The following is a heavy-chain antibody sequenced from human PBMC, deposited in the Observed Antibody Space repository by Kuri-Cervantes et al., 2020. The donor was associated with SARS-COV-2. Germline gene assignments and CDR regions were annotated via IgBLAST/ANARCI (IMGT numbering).Heavy chain of an antibody. V-gene: IGHV2-70*04. D-gene: IGHD6-13*01. CDR1: GFSLNTERMR. J-gene: IGHJ4*02. Sequence: SGPTLVKPTQTLTLTCSFSGFSLNTERMRVSWIRQPPGKALEWLARIEWDDSKFYTPSLRSRLTISKDTSRNLVFLTMTDMDPEDTATYYCARTSYSRTYHFDYWGQGSLVTVSS. CDR3: ARTSYSRTYHFDY. CDR2: IEWDDSK.